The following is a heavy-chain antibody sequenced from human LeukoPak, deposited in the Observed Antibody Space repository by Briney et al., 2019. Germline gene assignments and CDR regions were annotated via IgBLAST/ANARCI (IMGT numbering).Heavy chain of an antibody. CDR3: AKWVEVAAAGPGD. CDR1: GFTFSIYA. CDR2: ISGSGDRT. J-gene: IGHJ4*02. Sequence: GGSLRLSCAASGFTFSIYAMSWVRQAPGKGLEWVSGISGSGDRTHYPDSVKGRFTISRDNSENTLYLQMNSLTTEDTAVYYCAKWVEVAAAGPGDWGQGTLVTVSS. V-gene: IGHV3-23*01. D-gene: IGHD6-13*01.